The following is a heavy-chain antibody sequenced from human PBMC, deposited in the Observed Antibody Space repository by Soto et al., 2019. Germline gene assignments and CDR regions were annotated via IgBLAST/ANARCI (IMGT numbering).Heavy chain of an antibody. Sequence: QVQLVQSGAGRKKPGPSMKASGKASGAPLGGDGTNGGRRPPGQGLEWMGGFIPIFGTPNYAQRFRGRITITADGSLSTAYMELSGLRSDDTAVYFCSRQHCSGGSCYSGRYYFDYWGQGTLVTVSS. D-gene: IGHD2-15*01. CDR3: SRQHCSGGSCYSGRYYFDY. CDR1: GAPLGGDG. CDR2: FIPIFGTP. V-gene: IGHV1-69*01. J-gene: IGHJ4*02.